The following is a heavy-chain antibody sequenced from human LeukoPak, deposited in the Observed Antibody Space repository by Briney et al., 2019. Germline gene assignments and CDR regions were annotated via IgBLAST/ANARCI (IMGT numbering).Heavy chain of an antibody. J-gene: IGHJ3*02. D-gene: IGHD1-26*01. CDR3: ARPRTVEWELLGVAFDI. CDR1: GGSISSSSYY. CDR2: IYYSGST. Sequence: PSETLSLTCTVSGGSISSSSYYWGWIRQPPGKGLEWIGSIYYSGSTYYNPSLKSRVTISVDTSKNQFSLKLSSVTAADTAVYYCARPRTVEWELLGVAFDIWGQGTMVTVSS. V-gene: IGHV4-39*07.